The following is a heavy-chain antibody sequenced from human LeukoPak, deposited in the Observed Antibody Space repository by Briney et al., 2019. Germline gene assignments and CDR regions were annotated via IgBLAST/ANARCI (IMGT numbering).Heavy chain of an antibody. CDR1: GGAISNYC. Sequence: SETLSLTCTVSGGAISNYCWNWIRQPPGKGLEWIGSIYYSGSTYYNPSLKSRVTISVDTSKNQFSLKLSSVTAADTAVYYCARDHPRITMVRGVIITPLWGQGTLVTVSS. V-gene: IGHV4-39*07. J-gene: IGHJ4*02. CDR2: IYYSGST. D-gene: IGHD3-10*01. CDR3: ARDHPRITMVRGVIITPL.